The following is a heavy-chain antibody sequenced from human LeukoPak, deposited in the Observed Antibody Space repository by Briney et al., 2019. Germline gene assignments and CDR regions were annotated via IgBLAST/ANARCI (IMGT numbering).Heavy chain of an antibody. J-gene: IGHJ6*04. CDR3: ARGNDRRLQSSWCYSLDA. Sequence: GGSLRLSCAASGFIFNNYWMAWVRQAPGKGLEWVANINKDGGVEYYVDSVKGRFTVSRDNAKNSLYLQMNSLGAEDTGVYYCARGNDRRLQSSWCYSLDAWGKGTTVTVSS. CDR1: GFIFNNYW. V-gene: IGHV3-7*04. CDR2: INKDGGVE. D-gene: IGHD5-24*01.